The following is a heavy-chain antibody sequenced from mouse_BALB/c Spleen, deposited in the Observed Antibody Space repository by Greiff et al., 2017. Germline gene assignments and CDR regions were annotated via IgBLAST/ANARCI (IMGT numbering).Heavy chain of an antibody. CDR3: ARERGLYAMDY. CDR2: IYPGDGDT. V-gene: IGHV1-80*01. Sequence: QVQLQQSGAELVRPGSSVKISCKASGYAFSSYWMNWVKQRPGPGLEWIGQIYPGDGDTNYNGKFKGKATLTADKSSSTAYMQLSSLTSEDSAVYFCARERGLYAMDYWGQGTSVTVSS. CDR1: GYAFSSYW. J-gene: IGHJ4*01.